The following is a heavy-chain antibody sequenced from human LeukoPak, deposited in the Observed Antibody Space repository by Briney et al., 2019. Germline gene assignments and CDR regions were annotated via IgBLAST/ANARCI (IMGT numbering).Heavy chain of an antibody. CDR1: GVSISTSEW. V-gene: IGHV4-4*02. Sequence: TSGTLSLTCAVSGVSISTSEWWIWVRQPPGQGLEWIGEIHRDGRTRYNPSLTSRVTMSMDYSKNQFSLNVRFVTAADTAIYYCGKTDIYFNPIDYWGPGSLVTVSS. CDR2: IHRDGRT. J-gene: IGHJ4*02. D-gene: IGHD3-9*01. CDR3: GKTDIYFNPIDY.